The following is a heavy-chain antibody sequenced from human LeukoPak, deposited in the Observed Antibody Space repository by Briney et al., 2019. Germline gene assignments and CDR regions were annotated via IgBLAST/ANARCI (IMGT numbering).Heavy chain of an antibody. CDR3: AVRGYGD. J-gene: IGHJ4*02. CDR2: ISGSGGST. Sequence: GGSLRLSCAASGFTFSIYAMSWVRQAPGKGLEWVSAISGSGGSTYYADSVQGRFTIYRDNSKNTVYLHMNSLRAEDTAVYYCAVRGYGDWGQGTLVTVCS. V-gene: IGHV3-23*01. CDR1: GFTFSIYA. D-gene: IGHD5-18*01.